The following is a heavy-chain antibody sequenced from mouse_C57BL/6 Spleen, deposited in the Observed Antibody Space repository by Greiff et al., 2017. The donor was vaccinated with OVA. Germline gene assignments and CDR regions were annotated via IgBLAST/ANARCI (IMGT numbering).Heavy chain of an antibody. CDR3: ARETTVVATGFDY. CDR2: ISYDGSN. CDR1: GYSITSGYY. Sequence: GPGLVKPSQSLSLTCSVTGYSITSGYYWNWIRQFPGNKLEWMGYISYDGSNNYNPSLKNRISITRDTSKNQFFLKLNSVTTEDTATDYCARETTVVATGFDYWGQGTTLAVSS. D-gene: IGHD1-1*01. V-gene: IGHV3-6*01. J-gene: IGHJ2*01.